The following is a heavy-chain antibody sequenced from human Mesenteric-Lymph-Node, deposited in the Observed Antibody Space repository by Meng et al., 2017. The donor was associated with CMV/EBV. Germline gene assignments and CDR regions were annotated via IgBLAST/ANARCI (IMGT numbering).Heavy chain of an antibody. V-gene: IGHV4-59*01. CDR3: ARDLVRDYYYGVDV. D-gene: IGHD6-13*01. CDR2: IYSSGST. Sequence: SETLSLTCTVSGGSINNYYWSWIRQPPGKGLEWIGYIYSSGSTKYNPSLKGRVTISVDTSKNQFSLKLRSVTAADTAVYYCARDLVRDYYYGVDVWGQGTTVTVSS. CDR1: GGSINNYY. J-gene: IGHJ6*02.